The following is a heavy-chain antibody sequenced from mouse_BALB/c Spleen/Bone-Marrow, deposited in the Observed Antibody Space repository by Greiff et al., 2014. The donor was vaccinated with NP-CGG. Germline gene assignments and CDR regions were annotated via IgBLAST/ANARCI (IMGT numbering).Heavy chain of an antibody. Sequence: VQLKQPGPELVKPGASVKISCKTSGYTFTDYTLPWVKQSHGKSLEWIGGVNPNIGGTSYNQKFKGKASLTVNKSSTTAYMERRSLTSEDSAVYYCARGRWYYWGQGTTLTVSS. J-gene: IGHJ2*01. D-gene: IGHD2-3*01. CDR3: ARGRWYY. V-gene: IGHV1-22*01. CDR1: GYTFTDYT. CDR2: VNPNIGGT.